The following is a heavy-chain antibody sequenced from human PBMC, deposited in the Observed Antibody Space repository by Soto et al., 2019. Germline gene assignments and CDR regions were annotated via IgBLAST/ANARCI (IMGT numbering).Heavy chain of an antibody. J-gene: IGHJ6*02. Sequence: GGSLRLSCAASGFTFSRYGMHWVRQAPGKGLEWVAVIWYDGSNKYYADSVKGRFTISRDNSKNTLYLQMNSLRAEDTAVYYCARDIGWSIAAAGHYGMDVWGQGTTVTVSS. D-gene: IGHD6-13*01. CDR2: IWYDGSNK. CDR3: ARDIGWSIAAAGHYGMDV. V-gene: IGHV3-33*01. CDR1: GFTFSRYG.